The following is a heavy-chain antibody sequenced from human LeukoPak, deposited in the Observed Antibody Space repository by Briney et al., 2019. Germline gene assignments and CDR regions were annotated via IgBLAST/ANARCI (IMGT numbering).Heavy chain of an antibody. V-gene: IGHV1-69*06. J-gene: IGHJ4*02. CDR1: GGTFSSYA. CDR3: SSGDRGGYNYNFEY. CDR2: IIPIFGTA. Sequence: ASVKLSCKASGGTFSSYAISWVRQAPGQGLEWMGGIIPIFGTANYAQKFQVGVTITADKSTSTTYMELRSLRSEDAAMYYCSSGDRGGYNYNFEYWGQGTLVTVSS. D-gene: IGHD5-24*01.